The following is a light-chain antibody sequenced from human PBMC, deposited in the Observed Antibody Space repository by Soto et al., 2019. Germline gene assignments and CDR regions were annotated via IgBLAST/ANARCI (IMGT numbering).Light chain of an antibody. Sequence: EILLTQSPATLSLSPGERATLSCRASQSVRSYLAWYQQKPGQAPRLLIDAASSRATGVPARFSGSGSVTDFTLTISSLQSEDFAVYYCQQYNDWPSFGQGTKVDIK. CDR3: QQYNDWPS. J-gene: IGKJ1*01. V-gene: IGKV3-15*01. CDR1: QSVRSY. CDR2: AAS.